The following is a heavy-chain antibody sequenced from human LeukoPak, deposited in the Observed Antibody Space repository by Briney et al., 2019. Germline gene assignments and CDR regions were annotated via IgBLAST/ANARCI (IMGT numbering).Heavy chain of an antibody. CDR3: VRGGCSGGTCYSYYYYYMDV. CDR2: INHSGST. J-gene: IGHJ6*03. D-gene: IGHD2-15*01. CDR1: GFTFSSYG. V-gene: IGHV4-34*01. Sequence: PGGSLRLSCAASGFTFSSYGMSWVRQPPEKGLEWIGEINHSGSTNYNPSLKSRVTISVDPSKNQFSLKLSSVTAADTAVYFCVRGGCSGGTCYSYYYYYMDVWGKGTTVTVSS.